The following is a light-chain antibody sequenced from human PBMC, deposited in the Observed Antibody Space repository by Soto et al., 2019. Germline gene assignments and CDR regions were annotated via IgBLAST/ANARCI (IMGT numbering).Light chain of an antibody. CDR2: DAS. V-gene: IGKV3-11*01. CDR3: QQRSNWPPIT. J-gene: IGKJ5*01. CDR1: QSISSN. Sequence: EVLMTQSPATLSVAPGERRTGCCSASQSISSNLAWYQQKPGQAPRLLIYDASNRATGIPARFSGSGSGTDFTLTISSLEPEDFAVYYCQQRSNWPPITFGQGTRLEIK.